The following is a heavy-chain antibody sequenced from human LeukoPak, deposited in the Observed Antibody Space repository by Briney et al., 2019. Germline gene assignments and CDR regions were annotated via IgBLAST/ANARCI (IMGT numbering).Heavy chain of an antibody. Sequence: SETLSLTCTVSGGSTSGYYWSWIRQPPGKGLEWIGYIYYSGSTNYNPSLRSRVTISVDTSKNQFSLKLSSVTAADTAVYYCARQIAVAGPGWFDPWGQGTLVTVSS. J-gene: IGHJ5*02. CDR1: GGSTSGYY. D-gene: IGHD6-19*01. CDR2: IYYSGST. CDR3: ARQIAVAGPGWFDP. V-gene: IGHV4-59*08.